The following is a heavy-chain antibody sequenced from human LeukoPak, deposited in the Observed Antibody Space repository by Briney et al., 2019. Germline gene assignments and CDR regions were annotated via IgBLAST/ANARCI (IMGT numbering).Heavy chain of an antibody. J-gene: IGHJ4*02. Sequence: PXRSLRLSCAASGFTFSSYAMHWVRQAPGKGLEWVAVISYDGSNKYYADSVKGRFTISRDNSKNTLYLQMNSLRAEDTAVYYCARSIAVAGDDLDYWGQGTLVTVSS. V-gene: IGHV3-30-3*01. CDR2: ISYDGSNK. D-gene: IGHD6-19*01. CDR3: ARSIAVAGDDLDY. CDR1: GFTFSSYA.